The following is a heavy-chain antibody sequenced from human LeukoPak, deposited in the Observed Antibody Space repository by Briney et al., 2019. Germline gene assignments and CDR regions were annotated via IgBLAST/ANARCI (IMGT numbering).Heavy chain of an antibody. V-gene: IGHV3-30*02. Sequence: GGSLRLSCAASGFTFSSYGMHWVRQAPGKGLGWVTFILYDGSHEYYADSVKGRFTSSRDNSKNTLYLQMNSLRPEDTAVYHCAKGGEGGSHRYFEYWGQGTLVTVSS. D-gene: IGHD1-26*01. CDR3: AKGGEGGSHRYFEY. CDR2: ILYDGSHE. J-gene: IGHJ4*02. CDR1: GFTFSSYG.